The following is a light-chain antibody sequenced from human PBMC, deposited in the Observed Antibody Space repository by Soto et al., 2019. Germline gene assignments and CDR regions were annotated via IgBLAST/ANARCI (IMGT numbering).Light chain of an antibody. CDR3: CSYASNNRGV. CDR1: SSDIGAYNY. V-gene: IGLV2-14*01. Sequence: QSVLTQPASVSVSAGQSITISCTGTSSDIGAYNYVSWYQHHPGKAPKLMIYEVSNRPSGVSSRFSGSKSGNTASLTISGLQAEDESDYYCCSYASNNRGVFGTGTKVTV. J-gene: IGLJ1*01. CDR2: EVS.